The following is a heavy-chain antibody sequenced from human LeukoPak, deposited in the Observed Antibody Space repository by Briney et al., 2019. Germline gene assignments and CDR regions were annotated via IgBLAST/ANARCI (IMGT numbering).Heavy chain of an antibody. CDR1: GFSFSNHA. Sequence: PGGSLRLSCAASGFSFSNHAMTWVRQTPGKGLEWVSAISSSGSTTYYEDSVKGRFTISRDNSKNTLDLQMNSQRAEDTAVYYYAKGARTGYLDYWGQGTLVTVSS. D-gene: IGHD3/OR15-3a*01. J-gene: IGHJ4*02. V-gene: IGHV3-23*01. CDR2: ISSSGSTT. CDR3: AKGARTGYLDY.